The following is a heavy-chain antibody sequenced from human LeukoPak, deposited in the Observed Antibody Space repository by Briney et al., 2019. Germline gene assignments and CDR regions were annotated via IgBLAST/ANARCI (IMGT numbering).Heavy chain of an antibody. CDR3: ARRGGDNWFDP. J-gene: IGHJ5*02. CDR1: GYTFTSYD. D-gene: IGHD3-10*01. Sequence: ASVKVSCKASGYTFTSYDINWVRQATGQGLEWMGWMNPNSGNTGYAQKFQGRVTMTRNTSISTAYMELSSLKASDTAMYYCARRGGDNWFDPWGQGTLVTVSS. CDR2: MNPNSGNT. V-gene: IGHV1-8*01.